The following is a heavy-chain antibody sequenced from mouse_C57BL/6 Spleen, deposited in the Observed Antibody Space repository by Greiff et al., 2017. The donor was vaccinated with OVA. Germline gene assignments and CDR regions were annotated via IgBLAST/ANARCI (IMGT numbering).Heavy chain of an antibody. V-gene: IGHV1-64*01. CDR1: GYTFTSYW. CDR2: FHPNSGST. Sequence: VQLQQPGAELVKPGASVKLSCKASGYTFTSYWMHWVKQRPGQGLEWIGMFHPNSGSTNYNEKFKSKATLTVDKSSSTAYMQLSSLTSEDSAVYYCARDAVESPDWYFDVWGTGTTVTVSS. CDR3: ARDAVESPDWYFDV. J-gene: IGHJ1*03. D-gene: IGHD1-1*01.